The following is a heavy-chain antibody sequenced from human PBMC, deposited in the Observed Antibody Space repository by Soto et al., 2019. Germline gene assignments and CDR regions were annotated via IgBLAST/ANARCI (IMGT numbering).Heavy chain of an antibody. J-gene: IGHJ4*02. D-gene: IGHD3-10*01. CDR3: AKNRQFVSYYESAGHYDN. CDR2: ISGSGGVT. V-gene: IGHV3-23*01. CDR1: GFTFKNYD. Sequence: EVELLESGGGLVQPGGSLRLSCVASGFTFKNYDMRWIRQAPGKGLEWVSGISGSGGVTYYADSVKGRFTISRDNSKNTLYLQMNSLRAEDTAIYYCAKNRQFVSYYESAGHYDNWGQGTLVTVSS.